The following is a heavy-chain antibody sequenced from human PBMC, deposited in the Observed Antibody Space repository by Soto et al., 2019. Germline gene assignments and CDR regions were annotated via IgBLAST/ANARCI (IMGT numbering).Heavy chain of an antibody. CDR3: ARRRPLRNWFDP. V-gene: IGHV4-34*01. J-gene: IGHJ5*02. CDR1: GGSFSGYY. CDR2: INHSGST. Sequence: SETLSLTCAVYGGSFSGYYWSWIRQPPGKGLEWIGEINHSGSTNYNPSLKSRVTISVDTSKNQFSLKLSSVTAADTAVYYCARRRPLRNWFDPWGQGTLVTVSS. D-gene: IGHD4-17*01.